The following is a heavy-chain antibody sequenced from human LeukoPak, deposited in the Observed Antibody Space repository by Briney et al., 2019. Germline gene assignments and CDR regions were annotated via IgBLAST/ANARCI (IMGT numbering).Heavy chain of an antibody. Sequence: GGSLRLSCVASGFTFSTYSMTWVRQAPGRGLEWVSSISGSSDNIVYADSVKGRFTLSRDNAKNSLYLQMNSLRAEDTAVYYCARDITIFGVVMFDPWGQGTLVTVSS. D-gene: IGHD3-3*01. V-gene: IGHV3-21*04. CDR3: ARDITIFGVVMFDP. CDR2: ISGSSDNI. CDR1: GFTFSTYS. J-gene: IGHJ5*02.